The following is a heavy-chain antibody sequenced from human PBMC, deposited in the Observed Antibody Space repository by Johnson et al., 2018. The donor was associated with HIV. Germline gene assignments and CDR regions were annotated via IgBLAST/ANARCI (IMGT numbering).Heavy chain of an antibody. D-gene: IGHD1-26*01. Sequence: VQLVESGGGLVQPGGSLRLSCVASELTSSNYAISWVRQAPGQGLEWVSAISASGRDIYYGDSVKGRFTISRDNSKNTLYLQMNSLRAEDTALYYCARGAQWELLIDAFDIWGQGTMVTVSS. CDR2: ISASGRDI. CDR1: ELTSSNYA. V-gene: IGHV3-23*04. J-gene: IGHJ3*02. CDR3: ARGAQWELLIDAFDI.